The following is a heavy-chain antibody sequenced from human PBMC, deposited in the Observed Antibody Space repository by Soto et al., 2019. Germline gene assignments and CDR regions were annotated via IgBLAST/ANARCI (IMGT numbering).Heavy chain of an antibody. CDR1: GGTFSSST. D-gene: IGHD4-17*01. Sequence: QVQLVQSGAEVKKPGSSVKVSCKASGGTFSSSTISWVRQAPGQGLEWMGRIIPILGIANYAQKFQGRVTITADKSTSTAYMELSSLRSEDTAVYYCARDEGANGDYYYYYMDVWGKGTTVTVSS. V-gene: IGHV1-69*08. CDR2: IIPILGIA. J-gene: IGHJ6*03. CDR3: ARDEGANGDYYYYYMDV.